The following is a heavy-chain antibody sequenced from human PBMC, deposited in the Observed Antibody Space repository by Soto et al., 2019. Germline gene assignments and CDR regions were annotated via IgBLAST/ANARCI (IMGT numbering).Heavy chain of an antibody. CDR1: GYAYTSYA. V-gene: IGHV1-3*01. J-gene: IGHJ4*02. CDR3: ARRAFYSAYDY. Sequence: SVKGSCKAAGYAYTSYAMHWVPQATGQRLEWMGWINAGNGNTKYSQKFQGRVTITRDTSASTAYMELSSLRSDDTAVYYCARRAFYSAYDYWGQGTLVTVSS. CDR2: INAGNGNT. D-gene: IGHD2-21*01.